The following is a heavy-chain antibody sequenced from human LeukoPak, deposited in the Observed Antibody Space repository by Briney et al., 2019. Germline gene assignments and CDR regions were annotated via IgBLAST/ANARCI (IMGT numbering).Heavy chain of an antibody. D-gene: IGHD1-1*01. CDR3: ARDRTAGTRPLGY. V-gene: IGHV4-38-2*02. Sequence: SETLSLTCAVSGYSISSGYYWGWIRQPPGKGLEWIGSIYHSGSTYYNPSLKSRVTISVDTSKNQFSLKLSSVTAADTAVYYCARDRTAGTRPLGYWGQGTLVTVSS. CDR1: GYSISSGYY. CDR2: IYHSGST. J-gene: IGHJ4*02.